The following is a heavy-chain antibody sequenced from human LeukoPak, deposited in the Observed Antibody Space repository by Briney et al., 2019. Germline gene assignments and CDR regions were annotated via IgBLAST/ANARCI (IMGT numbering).Heavy chain of an antibody. D-gene: IGHD3-22*01. J-gene: IGHJ1*01. CDR1: GFTFSSYA. Sequence: QAGRSLRLSCAASGFTFSSYAMHWVRQAPGKGLEWVAVISYDGSNKHYADSVKGRFTISRDNSKNTLYLQMNSLRAEDTAVYYCARDSGAYSSGYYFYFQHWGQGTLVTVSS. CDR3: ARDSGAYSSGYYFYFQH. V-gene: IGHV3-30-3*01. CDR2: ISYDGSNK.